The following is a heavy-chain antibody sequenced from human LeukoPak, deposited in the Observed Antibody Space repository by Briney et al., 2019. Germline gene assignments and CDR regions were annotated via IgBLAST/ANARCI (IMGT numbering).Heavy chain of an antibody. CDR3: TRLVGAND. J-gene: IGHJ4*02. D-gene: IGHD1-26*01. V-gene: IGHV3-72*01. CDR2: IRNKANSYTT. Sequence: PGESLRLSCAASGFTFSDHAMDWVRQAPGKGLEWVGRIRNKANSYTTEYAASVQGRFTVSRDDSMNSLYLQMNSMKTEDTAVYYCTRLVGANDWGQGTLVTVS. CDR1: GFTFSDHA.